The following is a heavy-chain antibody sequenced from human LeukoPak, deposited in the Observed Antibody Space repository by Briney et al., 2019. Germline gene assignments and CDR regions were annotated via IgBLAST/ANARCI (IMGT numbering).Heavy chain of an antibody. J-gene: IGHJ5*02. Sequence: SETLSLTCAVHGGSFSGYYWSLIRQPPGKGLEWIGEINHSGSTNYNPSLKSRVTISVDTSKNQFSLKLSSVTAADTAVYYCARARSGSYRDRRFDPWGQGTLVTVSS. CDR3: ARARSGSYRDRRFDP. D-gene: IGHD1-26*01. CDR1: GGSFSGYY. CDR2: INHSGST. V-gene: IGHV4-34*01.